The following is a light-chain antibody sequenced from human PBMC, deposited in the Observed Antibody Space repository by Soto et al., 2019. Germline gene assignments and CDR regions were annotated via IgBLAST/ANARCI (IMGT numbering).Light chain of an antibody. CDR3: SSFKDTNSVV. J-gene: IGLJ1*01. CDR2: QVS. Sequence: QSALTQPPSASGSPGQSVTIPCTGTSSDIGAYNYVSWYQQRPGESLKLIIYQVSKRPSWIHDRIFVSNSGNSASLTVSWLQADDEADYYCSSFKDTNSVVFGTGTKVTVL. V-gene: IGLV2-8*01. CDR1: SSDIGAYNY.